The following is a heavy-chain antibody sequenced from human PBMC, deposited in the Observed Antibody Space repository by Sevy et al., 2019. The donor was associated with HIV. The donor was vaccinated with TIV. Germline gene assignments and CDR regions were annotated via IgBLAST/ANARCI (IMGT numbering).Heavy chain of an antibody. V-gene: IGHV3-7*01. Sequence: GGCLRLSCAASGFTFSSYWMSWVRQAPGKGLEWVANIKQDGSEKYYVDSVKGRFTISRDNAKNSLYLQMNSLRAEDTAVYYCARDSGVYDFWSGYAVMGQSFDYWGQGTLVTVSS. CDR2: IKQDGSEK. CDR1: GFTFSSYW. D-gene: IGHD3-3*01. J-gene: IGHJ4*02. CDR3: ARDSGVYDFWSGYAVMGQSFDY.